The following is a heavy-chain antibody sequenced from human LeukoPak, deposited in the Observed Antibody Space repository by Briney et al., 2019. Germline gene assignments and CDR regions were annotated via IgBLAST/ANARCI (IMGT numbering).Heavy chain of an antibody. CDR3: ARRPRPPRFRFDY. D-gene: IGHD3-10*01. CDR2: INHSGST. V-gene: IGHV4-34*01. J-gene: IGHJ4*02. Sequence: SETLSLTCAVYGGSFSGYYWSWIRQPPGKGLEWIGEINHSGSTNYNPSLKSRVTISVDTSKNQFSLKLSSVTAADTAVYYYARRPRPPRFRFDYWGQGTLVTVSS. CDR1: GGSFSGYY.